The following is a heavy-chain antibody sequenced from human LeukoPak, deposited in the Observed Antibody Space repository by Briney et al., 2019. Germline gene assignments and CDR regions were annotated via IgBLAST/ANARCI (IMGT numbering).Heavy chain of an antibody. D-gene: IGHD5-18*01. Sequence: SETLSLTCTVSGGSISSSSYYWGWLRQPPGQGLEWIGSIYYSGSTYYNPSLKSRVTISVDTSKNQFSLKLSSVTAADTAVYYCARLSAITAMVDYWGQGTLVTVSS. J-gene: IGHJ4*02. V-gene: IGHV4-39*01. CDR1: GGSISSSSYY. CDR2: IYYSGST. CDR3: ARLSAITAMVDY.